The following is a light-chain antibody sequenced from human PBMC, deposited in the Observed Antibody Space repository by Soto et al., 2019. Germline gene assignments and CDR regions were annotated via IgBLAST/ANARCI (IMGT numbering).Light chain of an antibody. CDR2: GAS. V-gene: IGKV3D-15*01. Sequence: EIVMPQSPATLSLSPGERATLSCRASESVSNNLAWYQQKAGQAPRLLIYGASSRATGIPDRFSGSGSGTEFTLTISSLQSEEFAVYYCQQYNNWPRTFGQGTKVDIK. CDR3: QQYNNWPRT. J-gene: IGKJ1*01. CDR1: ESVSNN.